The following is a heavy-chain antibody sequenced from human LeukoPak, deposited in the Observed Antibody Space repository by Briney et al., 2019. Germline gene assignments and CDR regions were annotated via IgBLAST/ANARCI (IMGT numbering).Heavy chain of an antibody. V-gene: IGHV1-18*01. J-gene: IGHJ4*02. Sequence: ASVKVSCKASGYTFTSYGISWVRQAPGQGLEWMGWISAYNGNTNYAQKFQGRVTMTRDTSISTAYMELSRLRSDDTAVYYCARDRSSYYDFWSGVVFADYWGQGTLVTVSS. CDR2: ISAYNGNT. D-gene: IGHD3-3*01. CDR1: GYTFTSYG. CDR3: ARDRSSYYDFWSGVVFADY.